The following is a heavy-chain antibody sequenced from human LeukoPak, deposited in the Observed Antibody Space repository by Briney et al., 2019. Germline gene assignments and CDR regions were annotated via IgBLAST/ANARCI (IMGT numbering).Heavy chain of an antibody. CDR1: GYTFTSYA. D-gene: IGHD2/OR15-2a*01. J-gene: IGHJ4*02. V-gene: IGHV1-3*03. CDR2: INAGNGNT. Sequence: ASVKVSCKASGYTFTSYAMHWVRQAPGQRLEWMGWINAGNGNTKYSQEFQGRVTITRDTSASTAYMELSSLRSEDMAVYYCARGNRILAGGQFDYWGQGTLVTVSS. CDR3: ARGNRILAGGQFDY.